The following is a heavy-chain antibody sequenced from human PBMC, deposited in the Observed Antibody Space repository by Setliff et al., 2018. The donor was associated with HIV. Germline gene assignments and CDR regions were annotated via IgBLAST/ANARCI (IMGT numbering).Heavy chain of an antibody. CDR1: GGSINSNSHY. CDR3: ASFVGATGGYI. Sequence: PSETLSLTCTVSGGSINSNSHYWAWIRQPPGKGLEWIANIYYSGSTYYNPSLQSRVTIFLDTSKNQFSLRLTSVTAADTATYHCASFVGATGGYIWGQGTKVTVSS. CDR2: IYYSGST. D-gene: IGHD1-26*01. J-gene: IGHJ3*02. V-gene: IGHV4-39*01.